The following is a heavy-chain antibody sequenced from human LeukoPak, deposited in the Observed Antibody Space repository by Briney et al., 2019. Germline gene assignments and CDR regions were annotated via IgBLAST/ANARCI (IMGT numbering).Heavy chain of an antibody. CDR2: IYSGGST. CDR3: ARDGLIAEAGTPNN. Sequence: GGSLRLSCAASGFTVSSNYMSWVRQAPGEGLEWVSVIYSGGSTYYADSVKGRFTISRDNSKNTLYLQMNSLRAEDTAVYYCARDGLIAEAGTPNNWGQGTLVTVSS. J-gene: IGHJ4*02. V-gene: IGHV3-53*01. D-gene: IGHD6-13*01. CDR1: GFTVSSNY.